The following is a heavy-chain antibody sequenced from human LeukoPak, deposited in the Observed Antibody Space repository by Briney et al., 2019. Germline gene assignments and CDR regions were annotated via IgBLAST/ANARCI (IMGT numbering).Heavy chain of an antibody. V-gene: IGHV5-51*01. Sequence: GEYLKISCKGFGYSFTNSWIAWMRQMPGKGLEWMGIIYPGDSDTRYSPSFQGQVTISADKSISTAYLQWISLKASDTAIYYCARACRSHNSDYYNFDYWGQGTLVTVSS. J-gene: IGHJ4*02. D-gene: IGHD2-21*02. CDR3: ARACRSHNSDYYNFDY. CDR2: IYPGDSDT. CDR1: GYSFTNSW.